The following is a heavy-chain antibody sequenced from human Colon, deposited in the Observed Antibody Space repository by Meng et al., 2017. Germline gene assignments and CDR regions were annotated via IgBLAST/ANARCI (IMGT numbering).Heavy chain of an antibody. Sequence: GESLKISCAASGFTFSTYEMNWGRQAPGKGLEWGSFISSSGSTTYYADSVKGRFTISRDNAKNSLYLQLNSLRGEDTAVYYCTRRYCSSTSCTNDYWGQGTLVTVSS. CDR3: TRRYCSSTSCTNDY. J-gene: IGHJ4*02. V-gene: IGHV3-48*03. D-gene: IGHD2-2*01. CDR1: GFTFSTYE. CDR2: ISSSGSTT.